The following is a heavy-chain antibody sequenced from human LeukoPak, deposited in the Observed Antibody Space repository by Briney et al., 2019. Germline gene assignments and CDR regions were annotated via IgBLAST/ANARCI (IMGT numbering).Heavy chain of an antibody. V-gene: IGHV3-21*01. CDR3: AELGVTMIGGV. Sequence: GGSLRLSCAASGFTFSDYSMNWVRQAPGKGLEWVSSISRSSSYIHYADSVKGRFTISRDNAKNSLYLQMNSLRAEDTAVYYCAELGVTMIGGVWGKGTTVTISS. J-gene: IGHJ6*04. CDR2: ISRSSSYI. CDR1: GFTFSDYS. D-gene: IGHD3-10*02.